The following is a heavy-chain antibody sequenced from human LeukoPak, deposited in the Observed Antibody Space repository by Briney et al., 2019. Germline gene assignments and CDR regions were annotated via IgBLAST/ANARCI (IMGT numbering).Heavy chain of an antibody. J-gene: IGHJ5*02. D-gene: IGHD2-2*01. CDR1: GFTFSSYA. V-gene: IGHV3-23*01. CDR3: AKEYQYCSVTSCSPPWFDP. CDR2: VSGGGART. Sequence: GGSLRLSCTASGFTFSSYAMSWVRQAPGKGLEWVSGVSGGGARTYYADSVKGRFTVSRDNSKNTLYLQINSLRAEDTAVYYCAKEYQYCSVTSCSPPWFDPWGQGTLVTVSS.